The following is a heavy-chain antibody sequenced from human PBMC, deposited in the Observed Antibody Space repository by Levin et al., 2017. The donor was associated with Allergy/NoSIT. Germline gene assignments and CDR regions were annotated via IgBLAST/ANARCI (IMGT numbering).Heavy chain of an antibody. D-gene: IGHD6-13*01. J-gene: IGHJ5*02. V-gene: IGHV4-31*03. CDR2: IYYSGST. CDR1: GGSISSGGYY. Sequence: SETLSLTCTVSGGSISSGGYYWSWIRQHPGKGLEWIGYIYYSGSTYYNPSLKSRVTISVDTSKNQFSLKLSSVTAADTDVYYWASLFQQQLDQGNWFDPWGQGTLVTVSS. CDR3: ASLFQQQLDQGNWFDP.